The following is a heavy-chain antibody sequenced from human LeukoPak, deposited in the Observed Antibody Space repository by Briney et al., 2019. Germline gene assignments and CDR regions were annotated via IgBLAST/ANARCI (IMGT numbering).Heavy chain of an antibody. D-gene: IGHD6-19*01. CDR2: ISYDGSNK. V-gene: IGHV3-30*18. Sequence: GGSLRLSCAASGFTFSSYGMHWVRQATGKGVEGVAVISYDGSNKYYADSVKGRFTISRDNSKNTLYLQMNSLRAEDTAVYYCAKVAGTPFDYWGQGTLVTVSS. CDR3: AKVAGTPFDY. CDR1: GFTFSSYG. J-gene: IGHJ4*02.